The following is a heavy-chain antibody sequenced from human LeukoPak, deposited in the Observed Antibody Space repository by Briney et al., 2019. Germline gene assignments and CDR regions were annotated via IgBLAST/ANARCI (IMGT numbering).Heavy chain of an antibody. CDR1: GGSFSGYY. J-gene: IGHJ4*02. CDR3: ARDLSSTSHIDY. D-gene: IGHD2-2*01. Sequence: SETLSLTCAVYGGSFSGYYWSWIRQPPGKGLEWIGEINHSGSTNYNPSLKSRVTISVDTSKNQFSLKLSSVTAADTAVYYRARDLSSTSHIDYWGQGTLVTVSS. CDR2: INHSGST. V-gene: IGHV4-34*01.